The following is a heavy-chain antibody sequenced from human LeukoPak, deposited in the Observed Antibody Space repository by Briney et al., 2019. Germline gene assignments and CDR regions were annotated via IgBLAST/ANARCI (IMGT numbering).Heavy chain of an antibody. CDR3: ARGYSYADS. CDR1: GGSFSGYY. J-gene: IGHJ5*01. Sequence: PSETLSLTCAVYGGSFSGYYWSWIRQPPGKGLEWIGEINHSGSTNYNPSLKSRVTISVDTSKNQFSLKLSSVTAADTAAYYCARGYSYADSWGQGTLVTVSS. V-gene: IGHV4-34*01. CDR2: INHSGST. D-gene: IGHD5-18*01.